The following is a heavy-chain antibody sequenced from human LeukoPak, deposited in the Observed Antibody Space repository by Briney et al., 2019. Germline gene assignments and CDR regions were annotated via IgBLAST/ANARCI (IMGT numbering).Heavy chain of an antibody. CDR3: ARVTYVDDMLYQYFDY. Sequence: PSETLSLTCAVSSYSISSGSYWGWIRQSPGKGLEWVGSIFHSGNSYYNPSLRSRLTMSLDTSKNQFSLKLTSVTAADTALYYCARVTYVDDMLYQYFDYWGQGILVTVSS. V-gene: IGHV4-38-2*01. D-gene: IGHD4-17*01. CDR2: IFHSGNS. CDR1: SYSISSGSY. J-gene: IGHJ4*02.